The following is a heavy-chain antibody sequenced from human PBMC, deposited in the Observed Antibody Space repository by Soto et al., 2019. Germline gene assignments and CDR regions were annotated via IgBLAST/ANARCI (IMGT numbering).Heavy chain of an antibody. CDR1: GDSVSSNSAA. CDR2: TYYRSKWYN. D-gene: IGHD1-1*01. V-gene: IGHV6-1*01. Sequence: PSQTLSLPCGISGDSVSSNSAAWNWIRQSPSRGLEWLGRTYYRSKWYNDYAVSVKSRITINPDTSKNQFSLQLNSVTPEDTAVYYCAREGQLERPGYYGMDVWGQGTTVTVSS. CDR3: AREGQLERPGYYGMDV. J-gene: IGHJ6*02.